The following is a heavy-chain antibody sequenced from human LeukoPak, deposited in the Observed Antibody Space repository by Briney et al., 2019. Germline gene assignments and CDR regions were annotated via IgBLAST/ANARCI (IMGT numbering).Heavy chain of an antibody. CDR2: INTSGGST. CDR3: ARDVGSSSWYFDY. V-gene: IGHV1-46*01. CDR1: GYTFTSYY. Sequence: ASVKVSCKASGYTFTSYYKYWVRQAPGQGHEWMGMINTSGGSTTYAQKFQGRVTMTRDTSTSTVYMELSSLRSEDTAVYYWARDVGSSSWYFDYWGQGTLVTVSS. J-gene: IGHJ4*02. D-gene: IGHD6-13*01.